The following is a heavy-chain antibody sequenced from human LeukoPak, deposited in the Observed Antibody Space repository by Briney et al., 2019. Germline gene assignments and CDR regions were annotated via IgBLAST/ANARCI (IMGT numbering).Heavy chain of an antibody. CDR3: ARGVGVRIAAAGFDY. Sequence: SETLSLTCTVFGGSISSYYWSWIRQPPGKGLEWIGYLYYSGSTNYNPSLKSRVTISVDTSTNQVSLKLSSVTAADTAVYHCARGVGVRIAAAGFDYWGQGTLVTVSS. CDR1: GGSISSYY. V-gene: IGHV4-59*01. D-gene: IGHD6-13*01. J-gene: IGHJ4*02. CDR2: LYYSGST.